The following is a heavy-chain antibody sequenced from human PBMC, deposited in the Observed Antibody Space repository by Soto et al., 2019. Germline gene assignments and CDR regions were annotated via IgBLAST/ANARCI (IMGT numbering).Heavy chain of an antibody. D-gene: IGHD3-3*01. J-gene: IGHJ4*02. V-gene: IGHV3-7*01. CDR1: GVSLSTKW. CDR2: INPGGSQI. Sequence: EVPLVESGGGLVQPGRSLRLSCVASGVSLSTKWMIWVRQVPGKGLEWVAKINPGGSQIYYADSLEGRFTISRDNTKNSLYLQMDSLGAEDTAVYYCATDGGTLGFDSWGRGTLVTVSS. CDR3: ATDGGTLGFDS.